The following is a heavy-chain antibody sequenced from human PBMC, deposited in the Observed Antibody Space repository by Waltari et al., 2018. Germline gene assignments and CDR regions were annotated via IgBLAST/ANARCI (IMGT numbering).Heavy chain of an antibody. Sequence: EVQLVESGGGLVQPGGSLRLSCAASGFTFSSYSMNWVRQAPGKGLEWVSYISSSSSTIYYADSVKGRFTISRDNAKNSLYLQMNSLRAEDTAVYYCARDTTGPIVGATLFWFDWGQGTLVTVSS. J-gene: IGHJ4*02. CDR1: GFTFSSYS. V-gene: IGHV3-48*01. D-gene: IGHD1-26*01. CDR2: ISSSSSTI. CDR3: ARDTTGPIVGATLFWFD.